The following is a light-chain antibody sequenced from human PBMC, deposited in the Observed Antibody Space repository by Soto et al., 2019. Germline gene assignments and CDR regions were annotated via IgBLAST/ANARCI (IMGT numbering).Light chain of an antibody. CDR1: QSVSSY. CDR3: QQYNNWPGT. CDR2: GAS. V-gene: IGKV3-15*01. J-gene: IGKJ1*01. Sequence: EILFTQSPATLSLSPGERATLSCRASQSVSSYLAWYQQKPGQAPRLLFYGASTGATGIPARFSGSGSETEFTLSISSLQSEDFAVYYCQQYNNWPGTFGQGTKVDIK.